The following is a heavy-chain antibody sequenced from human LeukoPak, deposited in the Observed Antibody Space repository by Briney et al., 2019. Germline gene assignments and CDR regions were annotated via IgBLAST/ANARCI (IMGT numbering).Heavy chain of an antibody. J-gene: IGHJ4*02. D-gene: IGHD3-22*01. V-gene: IGHV1-2*02. CDR3: ARVIRGWDYYDSSGPFDY. Sequence: ASVKVSCKASGYTFTGYYMHWVRQAPGHGLEWMGWINPNSGGTNYAQKFQGRVTMTRDTSISTAYMELSRLRSDDTAVYYCARVIRGWDYYDSSGPFDYWGQGTLVTVSS. CDR2: INPNSGGT. CDR1: GYTFTGYY.